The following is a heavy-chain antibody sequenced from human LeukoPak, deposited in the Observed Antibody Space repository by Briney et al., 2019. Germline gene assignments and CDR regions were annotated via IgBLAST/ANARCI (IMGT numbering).Heavy chain of an antibody. CDR3: ARGPTMLRGFDY. J-gene: IGHJ4*02. CDR2: IYDTGRI. D-gene: IGHD3-10*01. V-gene: IGHV4-59*01. Sequence: SETLSLTCSVSGVSIKSFYWSWIRQPPGKGLEWIGYIYDTGRINYNPSLKSRVTISLDTSKSQFSLKVRSGTAADTAVYYCARGPTMLRGFDYWGQGTLVTVSS. CDR1: GVSIKSFY.